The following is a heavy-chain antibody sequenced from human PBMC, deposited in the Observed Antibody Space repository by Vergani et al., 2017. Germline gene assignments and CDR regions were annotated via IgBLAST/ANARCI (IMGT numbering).Heavy chain of an antibody. V-gene: IGHV1-8*01. Sequence: QVQLVQSGAEVKKPGASVKVSCKASGYTFTSYDINWVRQATXQGLEWMGWMNPNSGNTGYAQKFQGRVTMTRNTSISTAYMELSSLRSEDTAVYYCARGDGVRGVIITGYYYYYMDVWGKGTTVTVSS. D-gene: IGHD3-10*01. J-gene: IGHJ6*03. CDR1: GYTFTSYD. CDR3: ARGDGVRGVIITGYYYYYMDV. CDR2: MNPNSGNT.